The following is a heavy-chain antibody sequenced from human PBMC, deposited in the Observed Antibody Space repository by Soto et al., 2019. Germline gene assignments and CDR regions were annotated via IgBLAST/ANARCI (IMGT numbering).Heavy chain of an antibody. V-gene: IGHV4-59*01. CDR3: ERASPISPNDS. Sequence: SETLSLTCTVSGASISSYYWSWIRQPPGKGLEWIGYIYYTGSTYYNPSLKSRVTISVDTSKNQFSLKLSSVTAADTAVYYCERASPISPNDSSGPGTLVTVSS. CDR2: IYYTGST. CDR1: GASISSYY. J-gene: IGHJ4*02.